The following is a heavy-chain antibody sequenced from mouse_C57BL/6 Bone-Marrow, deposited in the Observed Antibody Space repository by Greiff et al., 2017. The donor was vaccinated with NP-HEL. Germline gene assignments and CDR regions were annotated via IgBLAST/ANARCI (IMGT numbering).Heavy chain of an antibody. CDR1: GFTFSDYY. J-gene: IGHJ1*03. CDR2: ISNGGGST. Sequence: EVQVVESGGGLVQPGGSLKLSCAASGFTFSDYYMYWVRQTPEKRLEWVAYISNGGGSTYYPDTVKGRFTISRDNAKNTRYRQMSRLKSEDTAMYYCARLYYYGSSYGYFDVWGTGTTVTVSS. CDR3: ARLYYYGSSYGYFDV. V-gene: IGHV5-12*01. D-gene: IGHD1-1*01.